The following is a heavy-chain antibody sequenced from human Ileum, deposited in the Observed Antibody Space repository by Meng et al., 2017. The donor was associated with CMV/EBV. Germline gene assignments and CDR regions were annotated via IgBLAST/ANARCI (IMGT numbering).Heavy chain of an antibody. Sequence: GGSLRLSCTASGFTLSNYGYGMHWVRQAPDKGLEWVAFLQYDESHKYYEDSVKGRFTISRDNSKNTLYLQMSSLRTEDTAVYYCVPDFWSDYRAYWGRGTLVTVSS. CDR3: VPDFWSDYRAY. D-gene: IGHD3-3*01. CDR2: LQYDESHK. J-gene: IGHJ4*02. V-gene: IGHV3-30*02. CDR1: GFTLSNYGYG.